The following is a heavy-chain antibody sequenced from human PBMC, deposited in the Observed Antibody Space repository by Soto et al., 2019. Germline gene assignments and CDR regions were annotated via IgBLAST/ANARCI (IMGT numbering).Heavy chain of an antibody. V-gene: IGHV3-23*01. D-gene: IGHD2-2*01. Sequence: EVQLLESGGGLVQAGGSLRLSCVASGFTFSTHAMSWVRQVPGKGLEWVSTFSGGGGNIYYGESVKGRFTISRDDPKNTLSLDMNSLRVEDTAVYYCAKDPPWTVGPLAMDVWGQGTTVTVSS. CDR2: FSGGGGNI. CDR3: AKDPPWTVGPLAMDV. J-gene: IGHJ6*02. CDR1: GFTFSTHA.